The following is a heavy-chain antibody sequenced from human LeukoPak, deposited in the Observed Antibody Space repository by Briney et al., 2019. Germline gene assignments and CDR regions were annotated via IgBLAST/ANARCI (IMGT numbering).Heavy chain of an antibody. Sequence: ASVKVSCKVSGYTLTELSMHWVRQAPGKGLEWMGGFDPEDGGTIYAQKFQGRVTMTEDTSTDTAYMELSSLRSEDTAVYYCATAPSSSGYYYSFDYWGQGTLVTVSS. CDR1: GYTLTELS. V-gene: IGHV1-24*01. CDR3: ATAPSSSGYYYSFDY. CDR2: FDPEDGGT. J-gene: IGHJ4*02. D-gene: IGHD3-22*01.